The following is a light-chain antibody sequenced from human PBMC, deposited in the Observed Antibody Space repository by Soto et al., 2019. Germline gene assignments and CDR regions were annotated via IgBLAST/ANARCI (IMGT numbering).Light chain of an antibody. V-gene: IGKV3-11*01. CDR1: QRVSSY. Sequence: EIVLTQSPATLSLSPGERATLSCRASQRVSSYLAWYQQKPGQAPRRLIYDASNRATGIPARFSGSGSGTDFTLTISSLEPEDFAVYYCQQRSNWLYTFGQGTKLELK. CDR3: QQRSNWLYT. J-gene: IGKJ2*01. CDR2: DAS.